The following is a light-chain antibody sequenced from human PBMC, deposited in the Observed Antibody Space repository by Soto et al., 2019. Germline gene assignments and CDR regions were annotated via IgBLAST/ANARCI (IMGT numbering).Light chain of an antibody. CDR3: QQSNSYPLT. CDR1: QSISVW. V-gene: IGKV1-5*03. J-gene: IGKJ4*01. Sequence: DIQMTQSPSTLSASVGDRVTITCRASQSISVWLAWYQQKPGKAPNLLIYKASTLESGVPSRFSGSGSGKEFTLTISSLQPDDFATYYCQQSNSYPLTIGGETKVDIK. CDR2: KAS.